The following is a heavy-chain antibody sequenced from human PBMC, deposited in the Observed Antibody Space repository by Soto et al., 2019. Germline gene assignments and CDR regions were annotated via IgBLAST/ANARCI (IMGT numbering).Heavy chain of an antibody. CDR3: ARSATICGVVIPGN. CDR2: INSDGSTT. Sequence: GGSLRLSCAASGFTFSNYWMHWVRQVPGKGLVWVSRINSDGSTTSYADSVKGRVTISRDNAKNTMFLQKNSVRVEDTAVYYCARSATICGVVIPGNWGQGTLVTVSS. V-gene: IGHV3-74*01. CDR1: GFTFSNYW. D-gene: IGHD3-3*01. J-gene: IGHJ4*02.